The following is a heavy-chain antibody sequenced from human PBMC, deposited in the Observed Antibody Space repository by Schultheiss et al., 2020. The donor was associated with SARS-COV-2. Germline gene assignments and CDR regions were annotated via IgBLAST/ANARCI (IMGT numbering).Heavy chain of an antibody. J-gene: IGHJ4*02. CDR1: GFTLTRYP. V-gene: IGHV3-30*15. CDR3: AKDGGVAPRIFDY. D-gene: IGHD3-3*01. CDR2: ISYDGKVT. Sequence: GGSLRLSCVVSGFTLTRYPMHWVRQAPGKGLEWVAVISYDGKVTAYPDSVKGRFTISRDESKNTVYLQMSSLTTDDTAVYYCAKDGGVAPRIFDYWGQGTLVTVSS.